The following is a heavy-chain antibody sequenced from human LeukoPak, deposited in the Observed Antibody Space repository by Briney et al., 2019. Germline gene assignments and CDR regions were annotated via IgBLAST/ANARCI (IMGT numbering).Heavy chain of an antibody. D-gene: IGHD4-23*01. CDR2: IYPHDADT. Sequence: GESLKISCKVSGHSSTKYWIGWVRQLPGKGLGWMGIIYPHDADTKYSPSFQGHVTLSADKSLTTAYLQWSSLRASDTAVYHCTRGFGGWGQGTLVTVSS. CDR3: TRGFGG. V-gene: IGHV5-51*01. CDR1: GHSSTKYW. J-gene: IGHJ4*02.